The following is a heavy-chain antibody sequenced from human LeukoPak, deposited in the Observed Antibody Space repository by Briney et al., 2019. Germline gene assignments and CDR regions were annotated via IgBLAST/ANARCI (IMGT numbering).Heavy chain of an antibody. CDR3: ARGIYRPKRSLVPYYYGSGRLRRGDWFDP. Sequence: GASVKVSCKASGYTFTSYDINWVRQATGQGLEWMGLMNPNSGNTGYAQKFQGRVTMTRNTSISTAYMELSSLRSEDTAVYYCARGIYRPKRSLVPYYYGSGRLRRGDWFDPWGQGTLVTVSS. J-gene: IGHJ5*02. CDR1: GYTFTSYD. V-gene: IGHV1-8*01. D-gene: IGHD3-10*01. CDR2: MNPNSGNT.